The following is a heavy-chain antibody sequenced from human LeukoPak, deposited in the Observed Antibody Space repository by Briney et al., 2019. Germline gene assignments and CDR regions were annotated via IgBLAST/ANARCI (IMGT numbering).Heavy chain of an antibody. Sequence: GGSLRLSCTVSGSTVSSNSWSWVRQAPGKGLEWISFIYSGGNTHYSDSVKGRFTISRDNSKNTLYLQMNSLRAEDTAVYYCARGQHRVDYSNDGFDIWGQGTMVTVSS. CDR1: GSTVSSNS. CDR3: ARGQHRVDYSNDGFDI. J-gene: IGHJ3*02. D-gene: IGHD2-2*01. V-gene: IGHV3-53*05. CDR2: IYSGGNT.